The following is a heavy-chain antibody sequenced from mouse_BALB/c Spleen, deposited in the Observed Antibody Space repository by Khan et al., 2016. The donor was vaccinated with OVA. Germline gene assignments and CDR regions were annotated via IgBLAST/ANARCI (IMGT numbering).Heavy chain of an antibody. CDR1: GYTFTSYW. D-gene: IGHD1-1*01. V-gene: IGHV1S41*01. CDR3: RRENYYGRTCDAMDY. J-gene: IGHJ4*01. Sequence: DLVRPGASVKLSCKASGYTFTSYWITWVKQRPGQGLEWIGRIAPGSGSTHYPDMFKGQATLTVDPSSSTAYIQLSSLSSADSAVFFCRRENYYGRTCDAMDYWGQGTSVTVSS. CDR2: IAPGSGST.